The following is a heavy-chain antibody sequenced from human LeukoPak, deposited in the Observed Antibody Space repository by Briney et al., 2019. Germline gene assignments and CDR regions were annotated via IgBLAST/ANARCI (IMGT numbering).Heavy chain of an antibody. D-gene: IGHD4-17*01. J-gene: IGHJ4*02. CDR2: ISYDGSNK. CDR3: ARETGSAVGSTDFDY. CDR1: GFTFSSYV. Sequence: GGSLRLSCAASGFTFSSYVMSWVRQAPGKGLEWVAVISYDGSNKYYADSVKGRFTISRDNSKNTLYLQMNSLRAEDTAVYYCARETGSAVGSTDFDYWGQGTLVTVSS. V-gene: IGHV3-30-3*01.